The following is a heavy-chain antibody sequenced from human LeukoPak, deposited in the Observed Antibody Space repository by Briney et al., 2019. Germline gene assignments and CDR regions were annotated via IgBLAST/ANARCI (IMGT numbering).Heavy chain of an antibody. V-gene: IGHV3-30*02. CDR1: GFTFSSYG. Sequence: GGSLRLSCAASGFTFSSYGMHWVRQAPGKGLEWVAFIRYDGSNKYYADSVKGRFTISRDNSKNTLYLQMNSLRAEDTAVYYCARLQYSGYDYWFDPWGQGTLVTVSS. CDR2: IRYDGSNK. J-gene: IGHJ5*02. D-gene: IGHD5-12*01. CDR3: ARLQYSGYDYWFDP.